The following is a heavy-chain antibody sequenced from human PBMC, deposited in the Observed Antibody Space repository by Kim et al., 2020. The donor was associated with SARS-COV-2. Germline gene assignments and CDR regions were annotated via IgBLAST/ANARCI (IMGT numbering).Heavy chain of an antibody. J-gene: IGHJ6*02. CDR1: GFTFDDYA. V-gene: IGHV3-9*01. CDR2: ISWNSGSI. D-gene: IGHD6-13*01. Sequence: GGSLRLSCAASGFTFDDYAMHWVRQAPGKGLEWVSGISWNSGSIGYADSVKGRFTISRDNAKNSLYLQMNSLRAEDTALYYCAKDLHYRIAAACTKVQYYYYGMDVWGQGTTVTVSS. CDR3: AKDLHYRIAAACTKVQYYYYGMDV.